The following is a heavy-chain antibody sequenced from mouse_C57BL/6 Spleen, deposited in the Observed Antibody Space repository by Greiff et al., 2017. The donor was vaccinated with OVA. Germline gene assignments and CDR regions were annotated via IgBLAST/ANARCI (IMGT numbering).Heavy chain of an antibody. Sequence: VQLQQSGAELVRPGASVKLSFTASGFNIKDYYMHWVKQRPEQGLEWIGRIDPEDGDTEYAPKFQGKATMTADTSTNTAYLQLSSRTSEDTAVYYCTTCGSKGYAMDDWGKGTSVTGSS. CDR2: IDPEDGDT. CDR3: TTCGSKGYAMDD. CDR1: GFNIKDYY. J-gene: IGHJ4*01. D-gene: IGHD1-1*01. V-gene: IGHV14-1*01.